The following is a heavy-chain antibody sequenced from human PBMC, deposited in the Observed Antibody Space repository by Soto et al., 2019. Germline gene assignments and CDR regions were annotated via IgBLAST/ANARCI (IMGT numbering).Heavy chain of an antibody. J-gene: IGHJ6*02. CDR1: GGSFSGYY. CDR3: ARTDRGWLLKIPYYYYYGMDV. V-gene: IGHV4-34*01. Sequence: SETLSLTCAVYGGSFSGYYWSWIRQPPGKGLEWIGEINHSGSTNYNPSLKSRVTISVDTSKNQFSLKLSSVTAADTAVYYCARTDRGWLLKIPYYYYYGMDVWGQGTTVTVSS. D-gene: IGHD2-15*01. CDR2: INHSGST.